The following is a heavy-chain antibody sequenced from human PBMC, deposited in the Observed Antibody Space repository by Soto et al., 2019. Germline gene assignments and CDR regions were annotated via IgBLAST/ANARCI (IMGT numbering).Heavy chain of an antibody. V-gene: IGHV4-31*03. CDR3: ARVRRVDIVVGFGGMDV. D-gene: IGHD2-2*03. J-gene: IGHJ6*02. Sequence: QVQLQESGPGLVKPSQTLSLTCTVSGGSISSGGYYWSWIRQHPGKGLEWIGYSYYSGSTYYNPSLKSRVTISVGTSKNQFSLKLSSVTAADTAVYYCARVRRVDIVVGFGGMDVWGQGTTVTVSS. CDR2: SYYSGST. CDR1: GGSISSGGYY.